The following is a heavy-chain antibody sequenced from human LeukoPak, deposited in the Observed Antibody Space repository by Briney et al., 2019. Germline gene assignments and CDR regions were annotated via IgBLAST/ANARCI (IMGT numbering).Heavy chain of an antibody. CDR1: GFTFSNYG. V-gene: IGHV3-30*18. J-gene: IGHJ4*02. CDR3: AKDLNVAAAGYYFDY. D-gene: IGHD6-13*01. Sequence: GRSLRPSCAASGFTFSNYGMHWVRQAPGKGLEWVAVVANDGRDKRYADSVKGRFTISRDNSKNTVYLQMNSLRAEDTAVYYCAKDLNVAAAGYYFDYWGQGTLVTVSS. CDR2: VANDGRDK.